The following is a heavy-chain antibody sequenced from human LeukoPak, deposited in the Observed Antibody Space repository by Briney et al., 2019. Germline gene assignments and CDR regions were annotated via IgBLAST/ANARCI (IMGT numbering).Heavy chain of an antibody. V-gene: IGHV2-5*01. D-gene: IGHD5-12*01. CDR3: ADRGGGSFDY. CDR2: IYWSDDK. Sequence: SAPTLARTTQALTMTCSFWGWSLRPPGVGVGWIRQLHERGLEWIAHIYWSDDKRYSPSLKSRLTITTHNSRNQAVLTATNMDPVDTATYYCADRGGGSFDYWGQGTLVTVSS. J-gene: IGHJ4*02. CDR1: GWSLRPPGVG.